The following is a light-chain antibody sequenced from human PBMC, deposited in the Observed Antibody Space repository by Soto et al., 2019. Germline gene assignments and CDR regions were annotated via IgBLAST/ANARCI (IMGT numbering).Light chain of an antibody. CDR3: QQSYSTRPLT. J-gene: IGKJ4*01. Sequence: DLQMTQSPSSLSASVGDRVTITCRASQSISSYLNWYQQKPGKAPKLLIYAASSLQSGVPSRFSGSGSGTDFTLTISSLQPEAFATYYCQQSYSTRPLTFGGGTKVEIK. CDR1: QSISSY. CDR2: AAS. V-gene: IGKV1-39*01.